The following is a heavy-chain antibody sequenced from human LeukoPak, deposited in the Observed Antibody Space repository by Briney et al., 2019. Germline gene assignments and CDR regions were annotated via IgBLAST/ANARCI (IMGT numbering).Heavy chain of an antibody. V-gene: IGHV4-59*01. J-gene: IGHJ5*02. CDR1: GGAISSDY. CDR3: ARGVGVRYFS. CDR2: IYYSGST. Sequence: SETLSLTCTVSGGAISSDYWSWIRQPPGKGLEWIGYIYYSGSTNYNPSLQSRVTISVDTSKRQFSLKLSSATAADTAVYYCARGVGVRYFSWGQGTLVTVSS. D-gene: IGHD3-9*01.